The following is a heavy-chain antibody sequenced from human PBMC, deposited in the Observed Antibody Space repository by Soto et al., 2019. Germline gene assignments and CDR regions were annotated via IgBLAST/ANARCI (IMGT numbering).Heavy chain of an antibody. D-gene: IGHD2-15*01. J-gene: IGHJ6*02. CDR3: ACLRCSGGSCYWFSFSGMAV. CDR2: IYWDDDK. Sequence: QITLKESGPTLVKPTQTLTLTCTFSGFSLSTSGVGVAWIRQPPGKALEWLALIYWDDDKRYRPSLESRRTITKDTSKNQVVLTMTNMDSVDTATYYCACLRCSGGSCYWFSFSGMAVWGQGTTVTVPS. V-gene: IGHV2-5*02. CDR1: GFSLSTSGVG.